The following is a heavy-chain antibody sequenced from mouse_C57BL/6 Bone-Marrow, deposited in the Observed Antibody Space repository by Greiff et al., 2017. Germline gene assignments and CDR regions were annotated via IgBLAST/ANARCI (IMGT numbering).Heavy chain of an antibody. D-gene: IGHD1-1*01. CDR3: ARPYYYGSSLYFDY. CDR2: ISSGGSYT. V-gene: IGHV5-6*01. J-gene: IGHJ2*01. Sequence: EVQRVESGGDLVKPGGSLKLSCAASGFPFSSSGMSWVRQTPDKRLEWVATISSGGSYTYYPDSVKGRFTISRDNAKNTLYLQMSRLKSEDTAMYYCARPYYYGSSLYFDYWGQGTTLTVSS. CDR1: GFPFSSSG.